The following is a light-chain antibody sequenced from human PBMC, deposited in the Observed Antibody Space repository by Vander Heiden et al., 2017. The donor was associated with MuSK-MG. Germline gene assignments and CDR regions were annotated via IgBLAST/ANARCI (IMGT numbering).Light chain of an antibody. V-gene: IGLV2-14*01. Sequence: QPALTQPASVSGSPGQSVTISCTGTGRDVGGYDFVSWYQQHPGKAPKRMIYDVTKRPSGVSNRFSGSRSGNTAFLTISGLQAEDEADYYCSSYTYSSTLVFGGGTRLTVL. CDR2: DVT. CDR3: SSYTYSSTLV. CDR1: GRDVGGYDF. J-gene: IGLJ2*01.